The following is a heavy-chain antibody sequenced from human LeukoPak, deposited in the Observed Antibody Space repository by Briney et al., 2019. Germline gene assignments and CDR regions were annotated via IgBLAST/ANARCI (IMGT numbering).Heavy chain of an antibody. CDR3: ARQLWLPNYFDY. J-gene: IGHJ4*02. D-gene: IGHD5-18*01. CDR1: GFTFSSYE. Sequence: GVLRLSCAASGFTFSSYEMNWVRHAPGKGLEWVSYISSSGSTIYYADSVKGRLTISRDNAKNSLYLQMNSLRAEDTAVYYCARQLWLPNYFDYWGQGTLVTVSS. V-gene: IGHV3-48*03. CDR2: ISSSGSTI.